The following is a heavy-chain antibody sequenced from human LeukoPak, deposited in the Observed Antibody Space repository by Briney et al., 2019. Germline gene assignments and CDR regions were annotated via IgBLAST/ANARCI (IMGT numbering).Heavy chain of an antibody. CDR1: GFSFSNYW. D-gene: IGHD6-19*01. CDR3: AKGPRAVADLGIRPYYFDY. J-gene: IGHJ4*02. Sequence: GGSLRLSCTASGFSFSNYWMHWVRQAPGMGLVWVSRISSDGSSASYADSVKGRFTISRDNAKNTLYLQMNSLRAEDTAVYYCAKGPRAVADLGIRPYYFDYWAREPWSPSPQ. V-gene: IGHV3-74*01. CDR2: ISSDGSSA.